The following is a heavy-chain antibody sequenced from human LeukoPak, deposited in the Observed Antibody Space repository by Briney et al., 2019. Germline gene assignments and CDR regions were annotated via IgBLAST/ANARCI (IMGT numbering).Heavy chain of an antibody. CDR1: GYTFTSYY. D-gene: IGHD6-6*01. CDR2: IDPSGGTT. CDR3: ARSYGYRTSSDY. V-gene: IGHV1-46*01. Sequence: ASVKVSCKASGYTFTSYYMHRVRQAPGQGLEWMGIIDPSGGTTSYAQKFQGRVTMTRDTSTSTVYMELSSLRSEDTAVYYCARSYGYRTSSDYWGQGTLVTVSS. J-gene: IGHJ4*02.